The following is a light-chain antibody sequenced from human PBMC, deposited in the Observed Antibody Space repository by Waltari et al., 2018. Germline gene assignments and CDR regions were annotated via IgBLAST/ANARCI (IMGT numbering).Light chain of an antibody. Sequence: QSALTQPASVSGFPGQSITISCTGTSSDVGRYNLVPWYQQYPGKAPKLMIYDGSKRPSGVSNRLSGSKSGNTASLTISGLQAEDEADYYCCSYADSSTLVFGGGTKLTVL. CDR3: CSYADSSTLV. CDR2: DGS. CDR1: SSDVGRYNL. J-gene: IGLJ3*02. V-gene: IGLV2-23*01.